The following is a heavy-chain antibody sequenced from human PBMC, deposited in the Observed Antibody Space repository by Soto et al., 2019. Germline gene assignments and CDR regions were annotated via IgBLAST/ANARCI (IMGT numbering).Heavy chain of an antibody. Sequence: QVHLVESGGGVVQPGRSLRLSCAASGFTFSSNGMHWVRQAPGKGLEWVAVISYDGSEKYYADSVKGRFTISRDNSKNTMYMQMNSLRAEDTAVYHCAKDRLPYTKGAYYGMDVWGQGTTVTVSS. V-gene: IGHV3-30*18. CDR1: GFTFSSNG. D-gene: IGHD4-4*01. CDR3: AKDRLPYTKGAYYGMDV. J-gene: IGHJ6*02. CDR2: ISYDGSEK.